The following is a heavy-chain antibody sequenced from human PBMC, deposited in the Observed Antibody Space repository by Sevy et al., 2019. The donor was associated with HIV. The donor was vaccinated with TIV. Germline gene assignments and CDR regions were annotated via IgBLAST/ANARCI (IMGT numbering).Heavy chain of an antibody. V-gene: IGHV1-69*13. CDR2: IIPIFGTA. J-gene: IGHJ4*02. D-gene: IGHD6-13*01. CDR1: GGTFSSYA. Sequence: ASVKVSCKASGGTFSSYAISWVRQAPGQGLEWMGRIIPIFGTANYAQKFQGRVTITADESTSTADMELSSLRSEDTAVYYCARGYSSSWYSSSWYGFDYWGQGTLVTVSS. CDR3: ARGYSSSWYSSSWYGFDY.